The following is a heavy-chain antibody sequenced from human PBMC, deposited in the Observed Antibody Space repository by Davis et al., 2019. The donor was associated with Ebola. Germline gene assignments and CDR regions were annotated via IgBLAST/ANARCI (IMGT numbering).Heavy chain of an antibody. D-gene: IGHD3-16*02. J-gene: IGHJ6*02. Sequence: ASVKVSCKASGYTFTSYGVSWVRQAPGQGLEWMGWISAYNGNTNYAQKLQGRVTMTTDTSTSTAYMELRSLRSDDTAVYYCARAPMITFGGVIVYYYYYGMDVWGQGTTVTVSS. CDR3: ARAPMITFGGVIVYYYYYGMDV. V-gene: IGHV1-18*01. CDR2: ISAYNGNT. CDR1: GYTFTSYG.